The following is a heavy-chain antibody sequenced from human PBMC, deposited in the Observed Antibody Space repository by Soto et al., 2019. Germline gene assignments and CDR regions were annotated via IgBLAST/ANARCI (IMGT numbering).Heavy chain of an antibody. Sequence: ASVKVSCKASGGTFSSYTISWVRQAPGQGLEWMGRIIPILGIANYAQKFQGRVTITADKSTSTAYMELSSLRSEDTAVYYCARGGVTMVRGVIIPGYGMDVWGQGTTVTVSS. CDR3: ARGGVTMVRGVIIPGYGMDV. CDR2: IIPILGIA. D-gene: IGHD3-10*01. V-gene: IGHV1-69*02. CDR1: GGTFSSYT. J-gene: IGHJ6*02.